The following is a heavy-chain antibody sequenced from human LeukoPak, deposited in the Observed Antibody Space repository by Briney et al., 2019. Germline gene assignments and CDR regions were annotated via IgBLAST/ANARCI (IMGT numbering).Heavy chain of an antibody. J-gene: IGHJ4*02. CDR2: ISPYSSNT. V-gene: IGHV1-18*01. CDR1: GYLLINYG. Sequence: ASVKVSCKASGYLLINYGITWLRQAPGQGLECMGWISPYSSNTDYAQKLQGRVTMTTDRSTTTAYMELRSLGIDDTAVHYCARTSGVSVAGSPYNFDFWGQGTLITVSS. CDR3: ARTSGVSVAGSPYNFDF. D-gene: IGHD6-13*01.